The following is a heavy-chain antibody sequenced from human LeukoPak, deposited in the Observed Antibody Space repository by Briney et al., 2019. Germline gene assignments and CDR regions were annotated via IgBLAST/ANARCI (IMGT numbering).Heavy chain of an antibody. CDR3: ARGETAVTSYLHF. CDR1: GFTFSNYA. J-gene: IGHJ4*02. CDR2: ISISSNII. Sequence: RGSLRPSCAASGFTFSNYAMNWVRRAPGKGLEWLSYISISSNIIHYADSVKGRFTISRDNAKNSLYLQMNSLRDEDTAMYYCARGETAVTSYLHFWGQGTMVTVSS. D-gene: IGHD4-17*01. V-gene: IGHV3-48*02.